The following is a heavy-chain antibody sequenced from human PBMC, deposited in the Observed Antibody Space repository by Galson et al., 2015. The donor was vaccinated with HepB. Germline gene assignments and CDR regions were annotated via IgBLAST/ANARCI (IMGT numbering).Heavy chain of an antibody. Sequence: SCKASGYTFTSYAMHWVRQAPGQRLEWMGWINAGNGNTKYSQKFQGRVTITRDTSASTAYMELSSLRSEDTAVYYCARDLCSSGCHSYYYYYGMDVWGQGTTVTVSS. CDR1: GYTFTSYA. CDR2: INAGNGNT. CDR3: ARDLCSSGCHSYYYYYGMDV. V-gene: IGHV1-3*01. D-gene: IGHD6-19*01. J-gene: IGHJ6*02.